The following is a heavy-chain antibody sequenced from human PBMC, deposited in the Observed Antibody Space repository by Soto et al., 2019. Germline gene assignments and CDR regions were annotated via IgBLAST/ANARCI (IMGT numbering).Heavy chain of an antibody. V-gene: IGHV3-21*01. CDR3: ARDSRRYSSGWYGY. Sequence: EVQLVESGGGLVKPGGSLRLSCAASGFTFSSYSMNWVRQAPGKGLEWVSSISSSSSYIYYADSVKGRFTISRDNAKNSLYLQMNSLRAEDTAVYYCARDSRRYSSGWYGYWGQGTLVTVSS. D-gene: IGHD6-19*01. J-gene: IGHJ4*02. CDR2: ISSSSSYI. CDR1: GFTFSSYS.